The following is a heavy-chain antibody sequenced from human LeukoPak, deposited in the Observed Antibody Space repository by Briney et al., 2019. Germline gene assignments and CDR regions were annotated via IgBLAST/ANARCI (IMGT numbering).Heavy chain of an antibody. CDR2: INPNSGGT. V-gene: IGHV1-2*02. J-gene: IGHJ4*02. Sequence: GASVKVSCKASGYTFTGYYMHWVRQAPGQGLEWMGWINPNSGGTNYAQKFQGRVTMTRDTSISTAYMELSRPRSDDTAVYYCARVVGLGSGSYYFDYWGQGTLVTVSS. CDR3: ARVVGLGSGSYYFDY. CDR1: GYTFTGYY. D-gene: IGHD1-26*01.